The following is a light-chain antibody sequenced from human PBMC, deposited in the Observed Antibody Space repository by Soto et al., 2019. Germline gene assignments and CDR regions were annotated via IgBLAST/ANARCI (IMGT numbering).Light chain of an antibody. V-gene: IGKV2-30*02. Sequence: DIVMTQSPLSLPVPPGEPASISCRSSQSLLHSNGNTYLNWFHQRPGQPPSRLIYKVSNRASGVPDRFSGSGSGTDFTLKIRIVEDEAVGVYYCMQGTPRPPTVGQGTRREIK. CDR2: KVS. CDR1: QSLLHSNGNTY. J-gene: IGKJ5*01. CDR3: MQGTPRPPT.